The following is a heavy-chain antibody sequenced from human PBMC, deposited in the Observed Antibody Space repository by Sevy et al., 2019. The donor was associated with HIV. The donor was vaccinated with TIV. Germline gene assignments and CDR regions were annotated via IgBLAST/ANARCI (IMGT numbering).Heavy chain of an antibody. J-gene: IGHJ4*02. V-gene: IGHV3-23*01. D-gene: IGHD2-21*01. CDR1: GFTFSNHA. CDR2: ISGSGGST. Sequence: GGSLRLSCAVSGFTFSNHAMSWVRQAPGKGLEWVSGISGSGGSTHFADSVKGRFTISRDNSKNTLYLQMKSLRAEDPAVYYCAKDSEHSGVNYFDCWGQGTLVTVSS. CDR3: AKDSEHSGVNYFDC.